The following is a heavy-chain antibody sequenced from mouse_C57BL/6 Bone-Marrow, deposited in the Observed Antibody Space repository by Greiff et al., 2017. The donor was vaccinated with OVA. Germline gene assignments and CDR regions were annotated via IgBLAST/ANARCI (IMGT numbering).Heavy chain of an antibody. J-gene: IGHJ4*01. CDR3: TTWNYYYGSTLYAMDY. V-gene: IGHV14-4*01. D-gene: IGHD1-1*01. Sequence: DVKLVESGAELVRPGASVKLSCTASGFNIKDDYMHWVKQRPEQGLEWIGWIDPENGDTEYASKFQGKATITADTSSNTAYLQLSSLTSEDTAVYYCTTWNYYYGSTLYAMDYWGQGTSVTVSS. CDR2: IDPENGDT. CDR1: GFNIKDDY.